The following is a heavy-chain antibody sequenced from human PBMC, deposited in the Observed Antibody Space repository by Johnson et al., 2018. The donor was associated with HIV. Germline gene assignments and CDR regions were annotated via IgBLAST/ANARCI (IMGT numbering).Heavy chain of an antibody. Sequence: VPLVESGGGVVQPGRSLRLSCAASGFIVSSNCMTWVRQAPGKGLVWFSRINSDGSSTSYADSVKGRFTISRDNAKNTLYLQMNSLRAEDTAVYYCALNWGAEGAFDIWGQGTMVTVSS. J-gene: IGHJ3*02. CDR2: INSDGSST. V-gene: IGHV3-74*02. CDR3: ALNWGAEGAFDI. CDR1: GFIVSSNC. D-gene: IGHD7-27*01.